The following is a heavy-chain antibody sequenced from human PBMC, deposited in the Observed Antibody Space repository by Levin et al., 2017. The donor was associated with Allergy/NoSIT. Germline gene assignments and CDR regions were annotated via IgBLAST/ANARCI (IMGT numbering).Heavy chain of an antibody. Sequence: GESLKISCAASGFTFSSYAMHWVRQAPGKGLEWVAVISYDGSNKYYADSVKGRFTISRDNSKNTLYLQMNSLRAEDTAVYYCARDEHSKGPFDYWGQGTLVTVSS. CDR1: GFTFSSYA. V-gene: IGHV3-30*04. J-gene: IGHJ4*02. CDR2: ISYDGSNK. CDR3: ARDEHSKGPFDY. D-gene: IGHD4-11*01.